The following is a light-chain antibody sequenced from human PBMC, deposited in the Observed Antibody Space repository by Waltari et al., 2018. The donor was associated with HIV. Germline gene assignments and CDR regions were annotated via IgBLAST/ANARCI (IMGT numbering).Light chain of an antibody. Sequence: EIIMTQSPLTLSVSPGDRVTLSCRASETIHNNLAWYQQKPGQAPRLLIYGASTRATGIPARFSGSGFGTDFSLTISSLQSEDFAVYYCQHYDNWPPWTFGQGTTVESK. J-gene: IGKJ1*01. CDR1: ETIHNN. CDR3: QHYDNWPPWT. CDR2: GAS. V-gene: IGKV3-15*01.